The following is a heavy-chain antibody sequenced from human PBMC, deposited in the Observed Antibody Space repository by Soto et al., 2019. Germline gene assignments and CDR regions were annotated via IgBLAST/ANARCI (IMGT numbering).Heavy chain of an antibody. D-gene: IGHD3-3*01. Sequence: TSETLSLTCTVSGGSISSGSYYWGWIRQPPGKGLEWIGSIYYSGSTYYNPSLKSRVTISVDTSKNQFSLKLSSVTAADTAVYYCARRGFWSGYSYYYYGMDVWGQGTTVTVSS. CDR3: ARRGFWSGYSYYYYGMDV. V-gene: IGHV4-39*01. CDR2: IYYSGST. J-gene: IGHJ6*02. CDR1: GGSISSGSYY.